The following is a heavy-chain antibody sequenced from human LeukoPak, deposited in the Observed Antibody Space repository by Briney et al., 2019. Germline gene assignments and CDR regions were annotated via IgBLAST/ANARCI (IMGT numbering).Heavy chain of an antibody. CDR3: ASYRGSGYYQYFDY. Sequence: SQTLSLTCAVSGGSISSGGYSWSWIRQPPGKGLEWIGYIYHSGSTYYNPSLKSRVTISVDRSKNQFSLKLSSVTAADTAEYYCASYRGSGYYQYFDYWGQGTLVTVSS. J-gene: IGHJ4*02. CDR2: IYHSGST. V-gene: IGHV4-30-2*01. CDR1: GGSISSGGYS. D-gene: IGHD3-3*01.